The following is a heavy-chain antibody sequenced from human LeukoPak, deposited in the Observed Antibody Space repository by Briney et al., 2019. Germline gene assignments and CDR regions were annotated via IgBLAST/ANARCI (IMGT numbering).Heavy chain of an antibody. V-gene: IGHV3-74*01. Sequence: GGSLRLSCAVSGFTVSSNFMTWVRQAPGKGLMWVSHIINDGSYTTYADSVKGRFTISRDNAKNTVYLQMNSLRAEDTAVYYCATDDKYAPSSWGQGTLVTVS. J-gene: IGHJ5*02. CDR2: IINDGSYT. CDR1: GFTVSSNF. CDR3: ATDDKYAPSS. D-gene: IGHD2-2*01.